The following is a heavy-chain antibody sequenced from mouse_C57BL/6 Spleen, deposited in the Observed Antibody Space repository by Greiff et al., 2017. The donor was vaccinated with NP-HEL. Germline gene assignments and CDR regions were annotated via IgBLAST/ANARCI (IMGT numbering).Heavy chain of an antibody. Sequence: QVQLQQPGAELVRPGSSVKLSCKASGYTFTSYWMHWVKQRPIQGLEWIGNIDPSDSETHSNQKFKDKATLTVDKSSSTADMQLSSLTSEDSAVYYCALGGYGNYAYFDDWGQGTTLTVSS. V-gene: IGHV1-52*01. CDR2: IDPSDSET. CDR3: ALGGYGNYAYFDD. CDR1: GYTFTSYW. J-gene: IGHJ2*01. D-gene: IGHD2-1*01.